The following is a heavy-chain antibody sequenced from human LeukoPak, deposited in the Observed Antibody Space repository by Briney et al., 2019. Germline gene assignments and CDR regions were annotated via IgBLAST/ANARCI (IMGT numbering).Heavy chain of an antibody. Sequence: PSETLSLTCTVSGGPFSGYYWGWIRQAAGTGPEWIGRIYSNGRPDYNPSLRSRVTISVDTSKNQFSLNLSSMTAADTAVYYCAKEAREYEGSSYQYGNWGQGTLVTVSS. CDR3: AKEAREYEGSSYQYGN. CDR2: IYSNGRP. V-gene: IGHV4-4*07. CDR1: GGPFSGYY. D-gene: IGHD3-16*02. J-gene: IGHJ4*02.